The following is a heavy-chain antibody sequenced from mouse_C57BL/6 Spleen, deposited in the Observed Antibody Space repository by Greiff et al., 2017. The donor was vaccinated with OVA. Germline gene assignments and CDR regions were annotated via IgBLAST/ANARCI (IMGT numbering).Heavy chain of an antibody. CDR1: GYTFTSYW. V-gene: IGHV1-52*01. J-gene: IGHJ4*01. Sequence: QVQLQQPGAELVRPGSSVKLSCKASGYTFTSYWMHWVKQRPIQGLEWIGNIDPSDSETHSNQKFKDKATLTVDKSSSTAYMQLSSLTSEDSAVYYCARGTTVHYAMDYWGQGTSVTVSS. CDR2: IDPSDSET. CDR3: ARGTTVHYAMDY. D-gene: IGHD1-1*01.